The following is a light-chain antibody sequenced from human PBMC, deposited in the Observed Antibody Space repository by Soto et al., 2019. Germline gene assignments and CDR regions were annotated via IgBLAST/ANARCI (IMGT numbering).Light chain of an antibody. CDR2: DDT. Sequence: QSVLTQSPSVSGAPGQRVTISCTGGSSDIGAGHGVHWYQQLPGTAPKLLIYDDTNRPSGVPDRFSGSKAGTSASLAITGLQADDEGDYYCHSYDRSQTAVVFGGGTKLTVL. V-gene: IGLV1-40*01. J-gene: IGLJ3*02. CDR1: SSDIGAGHG. CDR3: HSYDRSQTAVV.